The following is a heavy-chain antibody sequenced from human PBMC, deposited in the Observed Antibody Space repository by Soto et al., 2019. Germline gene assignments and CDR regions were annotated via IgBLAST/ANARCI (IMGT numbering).Heavy chain of an antibody. D-gene: IGHD1-7*01. CDR1: GFIFSSYA. CDR2: ISGSGGTT. J-gene: IGHJ4*02. Sequence: GGSLRLSCVASGFIFSSYAMSWVRQAPGKGLEWVSAISGSGGTTYYADSVKGRFIISRDNSRNTLYLQMNSLRAEDTAVYYCAKGSGKSRTYYFDHWGQGTQVTVSS. CDR3: AKGSGKSRTYYFDH. V-gene: IGHV3-23*01.